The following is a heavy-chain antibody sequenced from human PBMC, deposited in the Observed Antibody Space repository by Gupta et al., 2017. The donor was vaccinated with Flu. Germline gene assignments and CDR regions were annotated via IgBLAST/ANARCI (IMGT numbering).Heavy chain of an antibody. CDR1: GYSFTSYD. V-gene: IGHV1-3*01. Sequence: KVSCTASGYSFTSYDMHWVRQAPGQRLEWMGWINAGNEKTKYSQKFQGRVTITRDTSASTVYMELSRLRSEDTAMYYCARRSSYYKYFDYWGQGTLVTVSS. J-gene: IGHJ4*02. D-gene: IGHD5-18*01. CDR3: ARRSSYYKYFDY. CDR2: INAGNEKT.